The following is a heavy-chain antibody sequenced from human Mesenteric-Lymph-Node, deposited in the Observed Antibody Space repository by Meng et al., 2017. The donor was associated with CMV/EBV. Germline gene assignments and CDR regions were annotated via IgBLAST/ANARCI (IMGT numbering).Heavy chain of an antibody. CDR3: ARDKRYCSSTSLVRCYLANYYYGMDV. V-gene: IGHV3-23*01. CDR1: GFSFTNYV. CDR2: LRGSGGST. J-gene: IGHJ6*02. Sequence: GESLKISCAASGFSFTNYVMSWVRRAPGVSALRGSGGSTYYADSVKGRFTISRDNAKNSLYLQMNSLRAEDTAVYYCARDKRYCSSTSLVRCYLANYYYGMDVWGQGTTVTVSS. D-gene: IGHD2-2*01.